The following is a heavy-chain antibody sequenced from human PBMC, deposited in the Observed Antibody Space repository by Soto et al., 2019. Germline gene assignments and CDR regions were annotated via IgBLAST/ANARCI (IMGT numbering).Heavy chain of an antibody. D-gene: IGHD3-16*01. J-gene: IGHJ3*02. CDR3: ARVIDLLTVWYAFDI. Sequence: QVQLQQWGAGLLRPSETLSLTCAVYGGSFSAYYWTWIRQPPGKGLEWIGDINHSGDTNYNPSLKSRVTISVDTSKNQFSLKLSSVTAADTAVYYCARVIDLLTVWYAFDIWGQGTMVTVSS. CDR2: INHSGDT. V-gene: IGHV4-34*01. CDR1: GGSFSAYY.